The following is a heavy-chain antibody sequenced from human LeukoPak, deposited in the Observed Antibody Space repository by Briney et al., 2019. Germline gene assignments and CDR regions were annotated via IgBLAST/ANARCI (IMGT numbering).Heavy chain of an antibody. V-gene: IGHV3-53*01. Sequence: GGSLRLSCAASGFTVSSNYMSWVRQAPGKGLEWVSVIYSGGSTHYADSVKGRFTISRDNSKNTLYLQMNSLRAEDTAVYYCARTSSGVSDGMDVWGQGTTVTVSS. J-gene: IGHJ6*02. CDR1: GFTVSSNY. CDR2: IYSGGST. CDR3: ARTSSGVSDGMDV. D-gene: IGHD3-22*01.